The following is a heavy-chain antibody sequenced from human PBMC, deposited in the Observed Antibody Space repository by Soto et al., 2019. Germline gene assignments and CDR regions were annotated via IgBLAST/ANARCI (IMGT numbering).Heavy chain of an antibody. J-gene: IGHJ4*02. CDR1: GYTFTNYD. CDR3: ARSSGSPKY. CDR2: ISTYNGDT. D-gene: IGHD1-26*01. V-gene: IGHV1-18*01. Sequence: QVQLVQSGGEVKEPGASVKVSCKASGYTFTNYDINWVRQAPGQGLEWMGWISTYNGDTNYAQKLXXRXTXXTDTSTSTAYMELRSLTYDDTAVYYCARSSGSPKYWGQGTLVTVSS.